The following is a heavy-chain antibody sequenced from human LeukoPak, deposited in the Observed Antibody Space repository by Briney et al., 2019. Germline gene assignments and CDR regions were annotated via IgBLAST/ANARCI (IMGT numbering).Heavy chain of an antibody. D-gene: IGHD1-26*01. Sequence: SGESLRLSCAASGFTFSSYDMHWVRQATGKGLEWVSAIGTAGDTYYPGSVKGRFTISRENAKNSLYLQMNSLRAGDTAVYYCARSGSHDAFDIWGQGTMVTVSS. CDR3: ARSGSHDAFDI. J-gene: IGHJ3*02. V-gene: IGHV3-13*01. CDR1: GFTFSSYD. CDR2: IGTAGDT.